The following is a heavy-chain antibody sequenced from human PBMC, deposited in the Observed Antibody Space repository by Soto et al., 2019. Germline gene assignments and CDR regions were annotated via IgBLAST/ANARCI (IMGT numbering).Heavy chain of an antibody. Sequence: SETLSLTCAVYGGSFSGYYWSWIRQPPGKGLEWIGEINHSGSTNYNPSLKSRVTISVDTSKNQFSLKLSSVTAADTAVYYCARESYDFWSGSATYHPTWGQGTLVTVSS. CDR3: ARESYDFWSGSATYHPT. V-gene: IGHV4-34*01. CDR1: GGSFSGYY. D-gene: IGHD3-3*01. CDR2: INHSGST. J-gene: IGHJ5*02.